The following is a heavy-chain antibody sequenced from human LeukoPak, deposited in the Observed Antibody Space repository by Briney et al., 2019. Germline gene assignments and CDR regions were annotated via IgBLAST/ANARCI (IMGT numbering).Heavy chain of an antibody. CDR1: GHTFTGYY. D-gene: IGHD6-19*01. J-gene: IGHJ4*02. V-gene: IGHV1-2*06. CDR3: AYSSGWYYFDY. Sequence: ASVKVSRKASGHTFTGYYMHWVRQAPGQGLEWMGRINPNSGGTNYAQKFQGRVTMTRDTSISTAYMELSRLRSDDTAVYYCAYSSGWYYFDYWGQGTLVTVSS. CDR2: INPNSGGT.